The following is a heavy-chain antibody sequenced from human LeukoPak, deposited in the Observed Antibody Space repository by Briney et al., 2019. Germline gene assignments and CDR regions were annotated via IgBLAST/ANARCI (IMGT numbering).Heavy chain of an antibody. CDR3: ARRRAAGDNWFDP. CDR2: INHSGST. V-gene: IGHV4-34*01. J-gene: IGHJ5*02. Sequence: SETLPLTCAVYGGSFSGYYWSWIRQPPGKGLEWIGEINHSGSTNYNPSLKSRVTISVDTSKNQFSLKLSSVTAADTAVYYCARRRAAGDNWFDPWGQGTLVTVSS. D-gene: IGHD6-13*01. CDR1: GGSFSGYY.